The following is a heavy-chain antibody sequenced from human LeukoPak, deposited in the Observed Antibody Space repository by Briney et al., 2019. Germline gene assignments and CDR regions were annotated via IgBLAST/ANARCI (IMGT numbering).Heavy chain of an antibody. CDR3: AKDPNGDYVGAFDS. CDR1: GLTFRNYA. CDR2: IRGDGGGT. D-gene: IGHD4-17*01. V-gene: IGHV3-23*01. J-gene: IGHJ3*01. Sequence: GGSLRLSCVGSGLTFRNYAMTWVRQAPGKGLEWVSSIRGDGGGTSYADSVKGRFTVYRDNSKNTLFLQMNSLTPGDSAVYYCAKDPNGDYVGAFDSWGHGTLVTVSS.